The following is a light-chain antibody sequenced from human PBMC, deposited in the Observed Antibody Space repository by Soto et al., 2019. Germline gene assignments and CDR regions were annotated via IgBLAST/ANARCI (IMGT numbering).Light chain of an antibody. CDR1: QTINSW. CDR3: QQYNSYSYT. J-gene: IGKJ2*01. V-gene: IGKV1-5*03. Sequence: DIQMTQSPSTLSASAGDRVTITCRASQTINSWLAWYQHKPGKAPKLLIYKASSLESGVPSRFSGSGSGTEFTLTISSLQPDDFATYYCQQYNSYSYTFGQGTK. CDR2: KAS.